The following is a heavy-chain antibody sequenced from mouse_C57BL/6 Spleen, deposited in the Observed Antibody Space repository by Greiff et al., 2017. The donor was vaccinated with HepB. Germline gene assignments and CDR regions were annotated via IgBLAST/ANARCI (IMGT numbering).Heavy chain of an antibody. D-gene: IGHD2-10*01. V-gene: IGHV7-3*01. CDR3: ARSSYYVNYDYYAMDY. Sequence: EVQRVESGGGLVQPGGSLSLSCAASGFTFTDYYMSWVRQPPGKALEWLGFIRNKANGYTTEYSASVKGRFTISRDNSQSILYLQMNALRAEDSATYYCARSSYYVNYDYYAMDYWGQGTSVTVSS. J-gene: IGHJ4*01. CDR2: IRNKANGYTT. CDR1: GFTFTDYY.